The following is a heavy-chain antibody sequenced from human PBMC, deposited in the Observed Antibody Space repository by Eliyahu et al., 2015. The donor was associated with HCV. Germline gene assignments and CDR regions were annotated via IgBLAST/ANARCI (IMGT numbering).Heavy chain of an antibody. Sequence: QVQLQQWGAGLLKPSETLSLTCAVYGGSFSGYYWXWTRQPPGKGLEWIGEINHSGSTNYNPSLKSRVTISVDTSKNQFSLKLSSVTAADTAVYYCARAINYAWGRAPYYYYYYYMDVWGKGTTVTVSS. V-gene: IGHV4-34*01. J-gene: IGHJ6*03. D-gene: IGHD3-16*01. CDR2: INHSGST. CDR1: GGSFSGYY. CDR3: ARAINYAWGRAPYYYYYYYMDV.